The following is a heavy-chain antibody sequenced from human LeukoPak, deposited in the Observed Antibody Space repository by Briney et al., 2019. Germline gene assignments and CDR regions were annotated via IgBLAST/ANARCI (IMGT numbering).Heavy chain of an antibody. Sequence: SETLSLTCAVSGGSLSSGGYSWSWIRQPPGTGLEWIGYIYHSGSTYYNPSLKSRVTISVDRSKNQFSLKLSSVTAADTAVYYCARGDDYYDSSGYSFDYWGQGTLVTVSS. J-gene: IGHJ4*02. D-gene: IGHD3-22*01. CDR2: IYHSGST. CDR3: ARGDDYYDSSGYSFDY. V-gene: IGHV4-30-2*01. CDR1: GGSLSSGGYS.